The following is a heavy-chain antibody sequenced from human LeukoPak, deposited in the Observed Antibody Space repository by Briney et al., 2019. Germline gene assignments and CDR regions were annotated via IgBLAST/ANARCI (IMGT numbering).Heavy chain of an antibody. D-gene: IGHD5-24*01. CDR2: IWYDGSNK. V-gene: IGHV3-33*01. CDR1: GFTFSSYG. Sequence: GRSLRLSCAASGFTFSSYGMHWVRQAPGKGLEWVAVIWYDGSNKYYADSVKGRFTISRDNSKNTLYLQMNSLRAEDTAVYYCARGTEMATIEFDYWGQGTLVTVSS. J-gene: IGHJ4*02. CDR3: ARGTEMATIEFDY.